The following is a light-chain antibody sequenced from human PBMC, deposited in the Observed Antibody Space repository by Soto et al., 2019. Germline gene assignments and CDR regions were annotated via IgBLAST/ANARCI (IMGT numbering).Light chain of an antibody. CDR3: QQTYNNPQT. J-gene: IGKJ1*01. CDR1: KGINNY. V-gene: IGKV1-16*01. Sequence: DIQMTQSPPSLSASVGDRVTITCRASKGINNYLAWFQQQPGKAPKPLIYATSTLHSGVPSRFTGSGSGTDFTLTISSLQPEDFATYYCQQTYNNPQTFGQGTKVDIK. CDR2: ATS.